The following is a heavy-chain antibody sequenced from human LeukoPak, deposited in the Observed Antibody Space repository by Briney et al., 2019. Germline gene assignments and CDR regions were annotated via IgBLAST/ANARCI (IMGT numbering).Heavy chain of an antibody. Sequence: GASVKVSCKASGYTFTGYYMHWVRQAPGQGLEWMGWINPNSGGTNYAQKFQGRVTMTRGTSISTAYMELSRLRSDDTAVYYCARDRFLNYDFWSGTLNFGYWGQGTLVTVSS. J-gene: IGHJ4*02. V-gene: IGHV1-2*02. CDR2: INPNSGGT. D-gene: IGHD3-3*01. CDR3: ARDRFLNYDFWSGTLNFGY. CDR1: GYTFTGYY.